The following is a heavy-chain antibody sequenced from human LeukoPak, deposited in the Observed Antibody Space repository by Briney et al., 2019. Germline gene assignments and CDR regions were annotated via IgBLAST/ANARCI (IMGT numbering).Heavy chain of an antibody. V-gene: IGHV3-7*01. CDR2: IKQDGSEK. CDR1: GFTFSVYW. J-gene: IGHJ6*02. CDR3: ARRLMDTAMAYYYYYALDV. Sequence: GGSLRLSCAASGFTFSVYWMSWVRQAPGKGLEWVANIKQDGSEKYYVESVEGRFSISRDNAKNSLFLQMNSLRADDTAMYYCARRLMDTAMAYYYYYALDVWGQGTTVTVSS. D-gene: IGHD5-18*01.